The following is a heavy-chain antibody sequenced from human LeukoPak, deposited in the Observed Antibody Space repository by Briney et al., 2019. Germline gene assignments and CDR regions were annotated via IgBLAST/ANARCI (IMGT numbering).Heavy chain of an antibody. CDR2: IYYSGST. V-gene: IGHV4-31*03. J-gene: IGHJ4*02. CDR3: AREGGPYRPLDY. CDR1: GGSISSGGYY. Sequence: SETLSLTCTVSGGSISSGGYYWSWIRQHPGKGLEWIGYIYYSGSTYYNPSLKSRVTISVDTSENHISLKLTSVTAADTAVYYCAREGGPYRPLDYSGQGTLVTVAS.